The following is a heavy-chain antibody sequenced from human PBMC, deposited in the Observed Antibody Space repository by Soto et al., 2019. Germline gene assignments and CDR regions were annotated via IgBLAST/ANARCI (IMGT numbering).Heavy chain of an antibody. CDR2: IKQDGSEK. CDR3: ARVSGRSSSSRALYYYYGMDV. J-gene: IGHJ6*02. V-gene: IGHV3-7*03. Sequence: PGGSLRHSCAASGFTFSSYWMSWVRQAPGKGLEWVANIKQDGSEKYYVDSVKGRFTTPRDNAKNSLYLQMNSLRAEHPAVYYCARVSGRSSSSRALYYYYGMDVWGQGPTVTVS. D-gene: IGHD6-6*01. CDR1: GFTFSSYW.